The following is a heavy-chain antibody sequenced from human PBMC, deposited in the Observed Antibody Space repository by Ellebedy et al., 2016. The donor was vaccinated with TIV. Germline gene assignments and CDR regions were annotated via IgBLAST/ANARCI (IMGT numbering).Heavy chain of an antibody. Sequence: GESLKISCIDSGLTFSRSAMNWVRQSPGKGLEWVSSIRSTGSDKYYAESVKGRFTISRDNAQDTLFLQMNSLRAEDTAVYFCSRGWSTPDSWGQGTLVIVSS. CDR1: GLTFSRSA. V-gene: IGHV3-21*06. J-gene: IGHJ4*02. CDR3: SRGWSTPDS. CDR2: IRSTGSDK. D-gene: IGHD2-15*01.